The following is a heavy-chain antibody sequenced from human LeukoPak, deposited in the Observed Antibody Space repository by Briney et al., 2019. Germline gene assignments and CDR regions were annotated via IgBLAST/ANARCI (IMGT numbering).Heavy chain of an antibody. V-gene: IGHV1-46*01. J-gene: IGHJ4*02. CDR2: INPSGGST. CDR3: ASGIVGAIDY. D-gene: IGHD1-26*01. Sequence: GASVTVSCTASGYTFTSYYMHWVRQAPGQGLEWMGIINPSGGSTSYAQKFQGRVTITADESTSTAYMELSSLRSEDTAVYYCASGIVGAIDYWGQGTLVTVSS. CDR1: GYTFTSYY.